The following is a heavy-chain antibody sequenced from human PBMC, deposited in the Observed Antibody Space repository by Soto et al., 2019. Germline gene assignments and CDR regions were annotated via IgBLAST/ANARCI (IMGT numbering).Heavy chain of an antibody. CDR1: GFIFSRYN. D-gene: IGHD1-1*01. J-gene: IGHJ3*01. CDR3: ARDPSTPNGQLGFDF. V-gene: IGHV3-30-3*01. CDR2: ISFDGSNQ. Sequence: QVLLVESGGGVVQPGKSLRLSCVASGFIFSRYNMHWVRQAPGEGLEWVAFISFDGSNQYYADSVKGRFTTSRDNFNDTLYLQVTSLRNEDTAVYFCARDPSTPNGQLGFDFWGPGTRVAVSS.